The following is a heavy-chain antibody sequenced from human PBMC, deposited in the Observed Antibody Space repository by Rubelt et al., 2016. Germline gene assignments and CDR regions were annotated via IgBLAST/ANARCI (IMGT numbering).Heavy chain of an antibody. Sequence: QVHLQQWGAGLLKPSETLSLTCAVYGGSFSGYNWSWIRQSPGKGLEWIGEINHSGSTYYTPSLKSRVTISVDTSKNQFSLKLSSVTAADTAVYYCARDLRYSGSRPYWGQGALVTVSS. CDR2: INHSGST. CDR1: GGSFSGYN. CDR3: ARDLRYSGSRPY. D-gene: IGHD6-13*01. V-gene: IGHV4-34*01. J-gene: IGHJ4*02.